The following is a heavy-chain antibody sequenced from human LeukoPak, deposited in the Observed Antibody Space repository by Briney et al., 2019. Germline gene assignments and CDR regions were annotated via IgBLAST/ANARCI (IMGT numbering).Heavy chain of an antibody. CDR1: GGSISSSSYY. J-gene: IGHJ4*02. CDR2: IYYSGST. D-gene: IGHD6-13*01. V-gene: IGHV4-39*07. Sequence: SETLSLTCTVSGGSISSSSYYWGWIRQPPGKGLEWIGSIYYSGSTYYNPSLKSRVTISVDTSKNQFSLKLSSVTAADTAVYYCARASSGIAAAGTADYWGQGTLVTVSS. CDR3: ARASSGIAAAGTADY.